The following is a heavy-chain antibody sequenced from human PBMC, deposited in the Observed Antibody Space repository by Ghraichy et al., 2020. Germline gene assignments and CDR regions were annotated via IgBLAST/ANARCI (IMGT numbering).Heavy chain of an antibody. CDR1: GGSISSGGYY. CDR2: IYYTGSA. J-gene: IGHJ3*02. D-gene: IGHD5-24*01. CDR3: ARDVSGYNYAFGI. Sequence: SQTLSLTCTVSGGSISSGGYYWSWIRQHPGKGLEWIAYIYYTGSAYYSPSLKSRVTISVDTSKNQFSLKLSSVTAADTAVYYCARDVSGYNYAFGIWGQGTMVTVSS. V-gene: IGHV4-31*02.